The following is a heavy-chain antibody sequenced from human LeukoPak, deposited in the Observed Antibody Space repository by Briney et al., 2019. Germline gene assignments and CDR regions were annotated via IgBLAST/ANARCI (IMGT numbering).Heavy chain of an antibody. CDR3: TTDLTYYYDTSGSYYGDAFDI. Sequence: GGSLRPSCAASGFTFTNAWMSWVRQAPGKGLEWVGRIKSKFDGGTTDYAAPVKVRFTVSRDDSKNTLFLQMNSLKTEDTAVYYCTTDLTYYYDTSGSYYGDAFDIWGQGTMVTVSS. CDR1: GFTFTNAW. CDR2: IKSKFDGGTT. V-gene: IGHV3-15*01. J-gene: IGHJ3*02. D-gene: IGHD3-22*01.